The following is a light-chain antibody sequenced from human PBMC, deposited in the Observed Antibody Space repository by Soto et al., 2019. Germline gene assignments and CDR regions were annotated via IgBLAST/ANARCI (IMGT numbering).Light chain of an antibody. Sequence: MTQSPATLSVSPGESVTLSCRASQNIKTNLAWYQHKPGQAPRLLIYDASSRANGIPARFTGSGSGTDFSLTISSLEPEDFAVYYCQQRGTWPTFGQGTRVEI. J-gene: IGKJ1*01. V-gene: IGKV3-11*01. CDR2: DAS. CDR1: QNIKTN. CDR3: QQRGTWPT.